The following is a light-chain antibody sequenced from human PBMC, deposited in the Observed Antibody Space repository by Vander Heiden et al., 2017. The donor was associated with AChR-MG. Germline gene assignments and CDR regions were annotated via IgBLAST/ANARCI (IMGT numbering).Light chain of an antibody. Sequence: PGTLSLSPGERATLSCRASQSVSSSYLAWYQQKPGQAPRLLIYGASSRATGIPDRFSGSGSVTDFTLTISRLEPEDFAVYYCQQYGSSPLTFGGGTKVEIK. J-gene: IGKJ4*01. CDR1: QSVSSSY. CDR2: GAS. V-gene: IGKV3-20*01. CDR3: QQYGSSPLT.